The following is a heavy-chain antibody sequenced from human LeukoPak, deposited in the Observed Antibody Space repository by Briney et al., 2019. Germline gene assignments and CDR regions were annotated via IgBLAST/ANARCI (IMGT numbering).Heavy chain of an antibody. J-gene: IGHJ6*02. CDR3: ARGRAIFGVVINPWDYYYGKDV. CDR2: MSPNSGNT. V-gene: IGHV1-8*01. D-gene: IGHD3-3*01. CDR1: GYTFISYD. Sequence: ASVKVSCKASGYTFISYDINWVRQATGQGLEWMGWMSPNSGNTGYAQKFQGRITMTKSTSISTAYMELSDLESEDTAVYYCARGRAIFGVVINPWDYYYGKDVWGQGTTVTVSS.